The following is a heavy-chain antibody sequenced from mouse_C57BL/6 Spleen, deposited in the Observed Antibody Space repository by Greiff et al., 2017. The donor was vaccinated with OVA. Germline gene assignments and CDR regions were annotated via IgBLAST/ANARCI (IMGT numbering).Heavy chain of an antibody. CDR3: AISSDSYFHFDY. CDR2: IEPSDSET. CDR1: GYTFTSYW. J-gene: IGHJ2*01. D-gene: IGHD2-12*01. Sequence: VQLQQPGAELVRPGSSVKLSCKASGYTFTSYWMHWVKQRPIKGLEWIGNIEPSDSETHYNQKFKDKATLTVDKSSSTAYMQLISLTSEDSAVYYCAISSDSYFHFDYWGQGTTLTVSS. V-gene: IGHV1-52*01.